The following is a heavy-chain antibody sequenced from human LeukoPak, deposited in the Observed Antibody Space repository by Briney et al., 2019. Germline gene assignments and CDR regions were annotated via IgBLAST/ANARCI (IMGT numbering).Heavy chain of an antibody. Sequence: ASVTVSCKASGYTFTGYYMHWVRQAPGQGLEWMGWINPNNGGTSYAQKFQGRVTMTRDTSISTAYMDLTSLRFDDTAMYYCTRGGFGSDWEFDCWGQGTLVSVSS. D-gene: IGHD6-19*01. CDR1: GYTFTGYY. CDR2: INPNNGGT. CDR3: TRGGFGSDWEFDC. V-gene: IGHV1-2*02. J-gene: IGHJ4*02.